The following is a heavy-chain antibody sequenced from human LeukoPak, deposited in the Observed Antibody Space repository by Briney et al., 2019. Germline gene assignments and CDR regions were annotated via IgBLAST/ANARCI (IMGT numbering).Heavy chain of an antibody. CDR1: GGSISSYY. CDR3: ARGGVSKFDY. J-gene: IGHJ4*02. CDR2: IYTSGST. Sequence: SSETLSLTCTVSGGSISSYYWSWIRQPAGKGLEWIGRIYTSGSTNYNPSLKSRLTMSVDTSKNQFSLKVSSVTAADTAVYYCARGGVSKFDYWGQGTLVTVSS. V-gene: IGHV4-4*07. D-gene: IGHD3-10*01.